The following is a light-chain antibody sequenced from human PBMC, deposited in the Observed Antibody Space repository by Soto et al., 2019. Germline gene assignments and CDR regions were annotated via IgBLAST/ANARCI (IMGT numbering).Light chain of an antibody. J-gene: IGKJ4*01. Sequence: QMTESPSTLSASVGDRVTITYRASQVISTALAWYQQKAGEAPKLLIYDASSLESGVPSRFSGTGSGTDFILTISSLQPGDFATYYCQQFNNYPMATFCGGTKVDIK. CDR2: DAS. V-gene: IGKV1D-13*01. CDR3: QQFNNYPMAT. CDR1: QVISTA.